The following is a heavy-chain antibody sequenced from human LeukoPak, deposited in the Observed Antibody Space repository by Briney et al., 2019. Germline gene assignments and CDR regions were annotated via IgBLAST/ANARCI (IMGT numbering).Heavy chain of an antibody. CDR1: GGSFSGYY. V-gene: IGHV4-34*01. CDR2: INHSGST. CDR3: ARGRGYCSGGSCQGGKNWFDP. Sequence: SETLSLTCAVYGGSFSGYYWSWIRQPPGKGLEWIGEINHSGSTNYNPSLKSRVTISVDTSKNQFSLKLSSVTAADTAVYYWARGRGYCSGGSCQGGKNWFDPGGQGTLVTVSS. D-gene: IGHD2-15*01. J-gene: IGHJ5*02.